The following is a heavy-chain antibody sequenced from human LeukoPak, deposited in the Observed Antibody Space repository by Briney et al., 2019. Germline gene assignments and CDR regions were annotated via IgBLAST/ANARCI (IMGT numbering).Heavy chain of an antibody. J-gene: IGHJ6*03. CDR1: GYSISSGYY. D-gene: IGHD2-2*01. CDR3: ARGLGYCSSTSCKRYYYYMDV. V-gene: IGHV4-38-2*01. Sequence: PSETLSLTCAVSGYSISSGYYWGWIRQPPGKGLEWIGSIYHSGSTNYNPSLKSRVTISVDTSKNQFSLKLSSVTAADTAVYYCARGLGYCSSTSCKRYYYYMDVWGKGTTVTVSS. CDR2: IYHSGST.